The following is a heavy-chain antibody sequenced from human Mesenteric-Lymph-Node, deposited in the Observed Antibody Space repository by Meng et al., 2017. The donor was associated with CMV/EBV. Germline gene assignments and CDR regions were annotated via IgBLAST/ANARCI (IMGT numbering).Heavy chain of an antibody. CDR1: GFTFRSDG. Sequence: CAAYGFTFRSDGMHWVRQAPGKGLEWVAIIWYDGSNKYYADSVKGRFTISRDNSKNTLYLQMNSLRAEDTAVYYCAKEGITGTTLDYWGQGTLVTVSS. CDR2: IWYDGSNK. D-gene: IGHD1-20*01. CDR3: AKEGITGTTLDY. J-gene: IGHJ4*02. V-gene: IGHV3-33*06.